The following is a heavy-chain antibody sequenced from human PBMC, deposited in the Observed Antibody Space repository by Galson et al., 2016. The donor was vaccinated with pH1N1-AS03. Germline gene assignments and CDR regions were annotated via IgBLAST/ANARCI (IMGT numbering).Heavy chain of an antibody. Sequence: SETLSLTCTVSGGPISRSSYYWGWIRQTPGKGLEWVGCIGNYGRTYYNPSLKSRVAISEDTSKKQFSVKLTSVTAADTAVYYCVVDWGPSGFALWGQGTLVTVSS. CDR2: IGNYGRT. J-gene: IGHJ5*02. CDR3: VVDWGPSGFAL. V-gene: IGHV4-39*07. CDR1: GGPISRSSYY. D-gene: IGHD3-9*01.